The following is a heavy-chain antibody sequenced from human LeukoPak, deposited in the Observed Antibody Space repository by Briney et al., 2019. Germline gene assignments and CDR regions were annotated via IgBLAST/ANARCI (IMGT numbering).Heavy chain of an antibody. J-gene: IGHJ6*03. Sequence: GGSLRLSCAASGFTFSSYEMNWVRQAPGKGLEWVSYISSSGSTIYYADSVKGRFTISRDNAKNSLYLQMNSLRAEDTAVYYCARVPGRGDGGYYYYYMDVWGKGTTVTVSS. CDR1: GFTFSSYE. V-gene: IGHV3-48*03. CDR2: ISSSGSTI. CDR3: ARVPGRGDGGYYYYYMDV. D-gene: IGHD1-14*01.